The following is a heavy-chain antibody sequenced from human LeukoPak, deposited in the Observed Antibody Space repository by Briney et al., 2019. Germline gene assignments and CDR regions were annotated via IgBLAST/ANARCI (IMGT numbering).Heavy chain of an antibody. CDR1: GGSIYSHY. CDR2: IYYKGNT. J-gene: IGHJ4*02. Sequence: SETLSLTCAVSGGSIYSHYWGWIWQPPGKGLEWIGDIYYKGNTNYTPSLKSRVTISLDTSKNHLSLTLTSVVAADTSIYYCMRRDTGWNYSDYWGQGILVTVSS. V-gene: IGHV4-59*08. D-gene: IGHD6-19*01. CDR3: MRRDTGWNYSDY.